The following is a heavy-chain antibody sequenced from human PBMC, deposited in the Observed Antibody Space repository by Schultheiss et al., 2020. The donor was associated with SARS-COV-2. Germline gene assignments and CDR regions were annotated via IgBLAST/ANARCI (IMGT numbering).Heavy chain of an antibody. J-gene: IGHJ6*03. CDR1: GDTFSSYG. Sequence: SVKVSCKASGDTFSSYGISWVRQAPGQGLEWMGRIIPILGIANYAQKFQGRVTITADKSTSTAYMELSSLRSDDTAVYYCAGDSSRTMDVWGKGTTVTVSS. CDR3: AGDSSRTMDV. D-gene: IGHD6-13*01. CDR2: IIPILGIA. V-gene: IGHV1-69*04.